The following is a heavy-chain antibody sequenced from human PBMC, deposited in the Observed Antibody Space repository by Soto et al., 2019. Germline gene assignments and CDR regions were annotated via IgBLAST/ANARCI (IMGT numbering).Heavy chain of an antibody. CDR2: MYPGDSDT. D-gene: IGHD6-6*01. Sequence: GESLKISCRGSGYTFSSYWIGWVRQMPGKGLEWMGIMYPGDSDTRYSPSFQGQVTISADNSISTAYLQWSSLKASDTAMYYCARQSVAADYWGQGTQVTVSS. CDR1: GYTFSSYW. CDR3: ARQSVAADY. V-gene: IGHV5-51*01. J-gene: IGHJ4*02.